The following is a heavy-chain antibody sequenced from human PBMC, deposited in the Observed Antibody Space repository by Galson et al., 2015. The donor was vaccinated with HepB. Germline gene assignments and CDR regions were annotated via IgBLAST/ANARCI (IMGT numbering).Heavy chain of an antibody. CDR3: ARDWVELQSGTYEAAWYFDL. D-gene: IGHD3-16*01. J-gene: IGHJ2*01. CDR1: GFTFRSYA. CDR2: TSYDGNSN. Sequence: SLRLSCAASGFTFRSYAMHWVRQAPGKGLEWVSITSYDGNSNYYADSVKGRFTISRDNSKDTLFLQMNSLRVEDTALYYCARDWVELQSGTYEAAWYFDLWGRGSLVTVSS. V-gene: IGHV3-30-3*01.